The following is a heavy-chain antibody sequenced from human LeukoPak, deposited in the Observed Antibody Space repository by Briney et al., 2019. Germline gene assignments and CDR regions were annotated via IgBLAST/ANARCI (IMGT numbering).Heavy chain of an antibody. CDR3: ATTGSGSYYDY. Sequence: GGSLRLSCAASGFSFSSSWMHWVRQVPGKGLVWVSRINDDETSTNYADSVEGRFTISRDNAKNRLYLQMHSLRAEDTAVYYRATTGSGSYYDYWGQGTLVIVSS. CDR1: GFSFSSSW. V-gene: IGHV3-74*01. J-gene: IGHJ4*02. CDR2: INDDETST. D-gene: IGHD1-26*01.